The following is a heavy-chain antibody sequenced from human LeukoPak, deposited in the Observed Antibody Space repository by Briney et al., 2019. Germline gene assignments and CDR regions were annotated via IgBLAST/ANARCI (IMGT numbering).Heavy chain of an antibody. D-gene: IGHD3-9*01. CDR1: GFTFSSYV. CDR3: ARDLARYFDWLWARAYYYYGMDV. J-gene: IGHJ6*02. V-gene: IGHV3-33*01. CDR2: IWYDGSNK. Sequence: AGGSLRLSCAASGFTFSSYVMHWVRQAPGKGLEWVAVIWYDGSNKYYADSVKGRFTISRDNSKNTLYLQMNSLRAEDTAVYYCARDLARYFDWLWARAYYYYGMDVWGQGTTVTVSS.